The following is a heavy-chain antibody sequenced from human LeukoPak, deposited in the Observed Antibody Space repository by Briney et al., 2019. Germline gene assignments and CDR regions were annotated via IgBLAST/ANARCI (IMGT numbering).Heavy chain of an antibody. Sequence: PGGSLRLSCEASGFTFSSYSMNWVRQAPGKGLEWVSSISSSSSYIYYADSVKGRFTISRDNAKNSLYLQMNSLRAEDTAVYYCARDTPYYYGTDVWGKGTTVTVSS. V-gene: IGHV3-21*01. CDR1: GFTFSSYS. CDR3: ARDTPYYYGTDV. J-gene: IGHJ6*04. CDR2: ISSSSSYI.